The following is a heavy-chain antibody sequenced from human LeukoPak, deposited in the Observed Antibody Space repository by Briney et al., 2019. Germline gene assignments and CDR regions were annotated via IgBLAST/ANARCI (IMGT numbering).Heavy chain of an antibody. CDR2: IISSSNYI. Sequence: PGGALRLSCAASGFTFSSYSMNWVRQAPGRGLEWVSSIISSSNYIYYADSVKGRFTITRDNAKNALYLQMNSLRAEDTAVYYCAMWGRRYSWNPFDGAFDIWGQGTMVTVSS. V-gene: IGHV3-21*04. D-gene: IGHD1-20*01. CDR1: GFTFSSYS. J-gene: IGHJ3*02. CDR3: AMWGRRYSWNPFDGAFDI.